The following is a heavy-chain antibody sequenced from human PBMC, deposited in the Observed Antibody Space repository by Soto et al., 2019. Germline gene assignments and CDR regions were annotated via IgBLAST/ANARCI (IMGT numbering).Heavy chain of an antibody. D-gene: IGHD3-16*01. J-gene: IGHJ6*02. V-gene: IGHV4-31*03. Sequence: QVQLQQSGPGLVKASQTLSLTCTVSGGSIINSGYYWNWIRQHPGKSLEWVGYIYYSGETSYNTSVKGRLTISVDTSKNRLSLNLSSVTAADTAVYYCARDRGGENYYYGMDVWGQGTTVTVSS. CDR2: IYYSGET. CDR3: ARDRGGENYYYGMDV. CDR1: GGSIINSGYY.